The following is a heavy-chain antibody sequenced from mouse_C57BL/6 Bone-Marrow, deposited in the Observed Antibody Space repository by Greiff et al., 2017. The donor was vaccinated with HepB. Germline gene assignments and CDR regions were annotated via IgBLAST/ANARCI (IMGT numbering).Heavy chain of an antibody. V-gene: IGHV6-3*01. D-gene: IGHD2-4*01. CDR1: GFTFSNYW. CDR2: ISLKSDNYAT. J-gene: IGHJ2*01. Sequence: EVKVEESGGGLVQPGGSMKLSCVASGFTFSNYWMNWVRQSPEKGLEWVAQISLKSDNYATDYAESVKGRFTISRDDSKSSVYLQMNNLRAEDTGIYYCTGDDYDNYFDYWGQGTTLTVSS. CDR3: TGDDYDNYFDY.